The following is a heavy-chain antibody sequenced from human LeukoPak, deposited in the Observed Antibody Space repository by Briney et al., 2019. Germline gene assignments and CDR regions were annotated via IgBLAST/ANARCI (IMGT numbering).Heavy chain of an antibody. V-gene: IGHV3-48*03. CDR1: GFTFSSCE. D-gene: IGHD6-19*01. CDR3: ARGYASAWCDH. CDR2: ISSRGDTI. Sequence: AGGSLRLSCTGSGFTFSSCEMNWVRQAPGKGLEWISYISSRGDTIYYADSVRGRFTLYRDNAKNSLYLQMNSLRVEDTAVYYCARGYASAWCDHWGQGALVTVSS. J-gene: IGHJ5*02.